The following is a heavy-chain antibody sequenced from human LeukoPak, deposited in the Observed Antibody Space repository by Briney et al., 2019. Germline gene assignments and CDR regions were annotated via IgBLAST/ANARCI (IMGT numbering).Heavy chain of an antibody. J-gene: IGHJ5*02. Sequence: PSGTLSLTCTVSGGSISSYYWSWIRQPPGKGLEWIGYIYYSGSTNYNPSLKSRVTISVDTSKNQFSLKLSSVTAADTAVYYCARLGDYDFWSGYPNWFDPWGQGTLVTVSS. V-gene: IGHV4-59*08. CDR1: GGSISSYY. CDR2: IYYSGST. D-gene: IGHD3-3*01. CDR3: ARLGDYDFWSGYPNWFDP.